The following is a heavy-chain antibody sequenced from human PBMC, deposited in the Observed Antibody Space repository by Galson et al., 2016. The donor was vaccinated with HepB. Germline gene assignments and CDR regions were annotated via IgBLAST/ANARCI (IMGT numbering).Heavy chain of an antibody. D-gene: IGHD6-19*01. CDR1: GFIFSSYA. Sequence: SLRLSCAASGFIFSSYAMHWVRQAPGKGLEWVSSISGGSSYIYYADSVKGRFTISRDNAKNSLYLQMNSLRAEDTAVYYCASRHSGWYYFDYWGQGTLVTVSS. V-gene: IGHV3-21*01. CDR2: ISGGSSYI. CDR3: ASRHSGWYYFDY. J-gene: IGHJ4*02.